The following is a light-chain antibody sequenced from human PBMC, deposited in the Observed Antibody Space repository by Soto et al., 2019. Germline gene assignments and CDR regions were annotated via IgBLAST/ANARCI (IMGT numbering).Light chain of an antibody. CDR1: QSVSSSY. V-gene: IGKV3-11*01. CDR2: DAS. Sequence: EIVLTPSPGTLSLSPGERATLYCRASQSVSSSYLAWYQQKPGQAPRLLIYDASNRATGIPARFSGSGSGTDFTLTISSLEPEDFAVYYCQQRSNWLWTFGQGTKVDIK. J-gene: IGKJ1*01. CDR3: QQRSNWLWT.